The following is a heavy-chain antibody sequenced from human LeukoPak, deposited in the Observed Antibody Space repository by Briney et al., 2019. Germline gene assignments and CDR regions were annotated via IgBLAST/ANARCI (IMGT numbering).Heavy chain of an antibody. D-gene: IGHD6-13*01. CDR3: ARGYRQLVPPYFGY. CDR2: ISSNGGST. J-gene: IGHJ4*02. Sequence: PGGSLRPSCAASGSTFSSYAMHWVRQAPGKGLEYVSAISSNGGSTYYANSVKGRFTISRDNSKNTLYLQMGSLRAEDMAVYYCARGYRQLVPPYFGYWGQGTLVTVSS. CDR1: GSTFSSYA. V-gene: IGHV3-64*01.